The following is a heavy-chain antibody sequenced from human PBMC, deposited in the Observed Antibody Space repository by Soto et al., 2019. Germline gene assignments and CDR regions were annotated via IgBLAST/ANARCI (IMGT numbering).Heavy chain of an antibody. Sequence: QLQLQESGPGLVKPSETLSLTCTFAGGSIRSRGFYWGWLRQTPGKGLDLIGSMYYSGTTYYNPSLKNRITISLDTSKNPFSLKLISVSAADPAVYYCAVADSTGNWFAPWGQGALVNVSS. CDR2: MYYSGTT. CDR3: AVADSTGNWFAP. J-gene: IGHJ5*02. V-gene: IGHV4-39*01. CDR1: GGSIRSRGFY. D-gene: IGHD6-19*01.